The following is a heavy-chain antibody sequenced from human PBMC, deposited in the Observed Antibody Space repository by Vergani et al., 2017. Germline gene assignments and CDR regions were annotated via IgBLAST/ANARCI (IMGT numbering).Heavy chain of an antibody. J-gene: IGHJ4*02. Sequence: QVQLVQSGAEVKKPGASVKVSCKASGGTFSSYAISWVRQAPGQGLEWMGRIIPIFGTANYAQKFQGRVTITADESTSTAYMELSSLRSEDTALYYCAGDDRVLTGGGAFDYWGQGTLVTVSS. CDR2: IIPIFGTA. D-gene: IGHD3-9*01. CDR3: AGDDRVLTGGGAFDY. CDR1: GGTFSSYA. V-gene: IGHV1-69*18.